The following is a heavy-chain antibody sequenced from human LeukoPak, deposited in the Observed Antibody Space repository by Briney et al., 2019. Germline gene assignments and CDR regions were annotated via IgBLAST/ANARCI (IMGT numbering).Heavy chain of an antibody. CDR3: ARGGIYDILDAFDI. Sequence: PGGSLRLSCAASGFTFSSYSMNWVRQAPGKGLEWASSISSSSSYIYYANSVKGRFTISRDNAKNSLYLQMNSLRAEDTAVYYCARGGIYDILDAFDIWGQGTMVTVSS. CDR2: ISSSSSYI. CDR1: GFTFSSYS. J-gene: IGHJ3*02. V-gene: IGHV3-21*01. D-gene: IGHD3-9*01.